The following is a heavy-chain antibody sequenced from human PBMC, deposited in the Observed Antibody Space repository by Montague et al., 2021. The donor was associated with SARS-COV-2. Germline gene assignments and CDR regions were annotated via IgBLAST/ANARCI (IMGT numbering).Heavy chain of an antibody. CDR2: INHSGST. CDR3: ACGEVTTRGLIYYYGMDV. Sequence: SETLSLTCAVYGGSFSGYYWTWIRQSPRKGLEWIGEINHSGSTNYNPSLKSRVTISADTSKNQFSLKLSSVTAADTAVYYCACGEVTTRGLIYYYGMDVWGQGTTVTVSS. V-gene: IGHV4-34*01. D-gene: IGHD4-11*01. CDR1: GGSFSGYY. J-gene: IGHJ6*02.